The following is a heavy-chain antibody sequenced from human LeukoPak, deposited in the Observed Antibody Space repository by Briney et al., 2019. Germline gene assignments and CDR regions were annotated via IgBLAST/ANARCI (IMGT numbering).Heavy chain of an antibody. CDR1: GFTVSSNY. J-gene: IGHJ6*04. V-gene: IGHV3-53*01. CDR2: IYSGAST. Sequence: PGPSLRPSCAASGFTVSSNYMSWVRQPPGNGLEWVSVIYSGASTYYAHSVKGRFTISTDNSKNTLYLQMNSLSAEDTAVYYCATLGVTTSYGMDVWGKGTTVTVSS. D-gene: IGHD4-17*01. CDR3: ATLGVTTSYGMDV.